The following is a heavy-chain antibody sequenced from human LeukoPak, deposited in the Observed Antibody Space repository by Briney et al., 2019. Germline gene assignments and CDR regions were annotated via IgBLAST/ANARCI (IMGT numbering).Heavy chain of an antibody. CDR2: IVVGSCNT. CDR1: GFTFTSSA. V-gene: IGHV1-58*02. Sequence: SVKVSCKASGFTFTSSAMQWVRQARGQRLEGIGWIVVGSCNTNYAQKFQERVTITRDMSTSTAYMELSSLRSEDTAVYYCAADSIAASQVDWGQGTLVTVSS. CDR3: AADSIAASQVD. D-gene: IGHD5-12*01. J-gene: IGHJ4*02.